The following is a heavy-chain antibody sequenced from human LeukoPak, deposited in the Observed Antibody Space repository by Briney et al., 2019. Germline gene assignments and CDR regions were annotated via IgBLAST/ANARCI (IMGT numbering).Heavy chain of an antibody. D-gene: IGHD2-2*02. CDR3: AKEPVVPAAIPCYFDY. CDR2: INSDGSST. J-gene: IGHJ4*02. CDR1: GFTFSSYW. V-gene: IGHV3-74*01. Sequence: GGSLRLSCAASGFTFSSYWMHWVRRAPGKGLVWVSRINSDGSSTSYADSVKGRFTISRDNAKNTLYLQMNSLRAEDTAVYYCAKEPVVPAAIPCYFDYWGQGTLVTVSS.